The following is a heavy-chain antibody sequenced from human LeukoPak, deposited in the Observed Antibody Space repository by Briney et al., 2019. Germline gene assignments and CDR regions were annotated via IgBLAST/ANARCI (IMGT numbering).Heavy chain of an antibody. CDR2: IYYSGST. D-gene: IGHD3-10*01. J-gene: IGHJ4*02. CDR1: GGSISSSSYY. Sequence: SETLSLTCTVSGGSISSSSYYWGWIRQPPGKGLEWIGSIYYSGSTYYNPSLKSRVTISVDTSKNQFSLKLSSVTAADTAVYYCARDLAGHYYGSGSSFDYWGQGTLVTVS. V-gene: IGHV4-39*02. CDR3: ARDLAGHYYGSGSSFDY.